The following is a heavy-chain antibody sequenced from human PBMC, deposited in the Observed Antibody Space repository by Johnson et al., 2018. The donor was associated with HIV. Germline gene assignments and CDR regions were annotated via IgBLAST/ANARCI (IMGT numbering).Heavy chain of an antibody. CDR2: ISYVGSNK. V-gene: IGHV3-30*18. CDR1: GFTFSSYG. J-gene: IGHJ3*02. Sequence: QVQLVESGGGVVQPGRSLRLSCAASGFTFSSYGMHWVRQAPGKGLEWVAVISYVGSNKYYADSVKGRFTISRDNSKNTLYLQMNSLRAEDTAVYYCAKEEGLRRELFADDAFDIWGQGTMVTVSS. D-gene: IGHD4-23*01. CDR3: AKEEGLRRELFADDAFDI.